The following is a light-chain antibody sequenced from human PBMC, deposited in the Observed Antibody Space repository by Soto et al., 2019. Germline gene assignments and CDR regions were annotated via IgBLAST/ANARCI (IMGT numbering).Light chain of an antibody. V-gene: IGLV2-14*01. CDR2: QVT. J-gene: IGLJ3*02. Sequence: QSALTQPASVSGSPGQSITISCTGTNSDVGGYNYVSWYQHHPGKAPKLIIYQVTNRPSGVSHRFSGSKSGNTASLTISGLQTEDEGDYYCSSHTSSNVLVFGGGTKLTVL. CDR3: SSHTSSNVLV. CDR1: NSDVGGYNY.